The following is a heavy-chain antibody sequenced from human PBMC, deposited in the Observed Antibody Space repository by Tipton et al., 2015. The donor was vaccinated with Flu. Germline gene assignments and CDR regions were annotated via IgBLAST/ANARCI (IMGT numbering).Heavy chain of an antibody. CDR3: ARRGYGDYAPIDY. J-gene: IGHJ4*02. V-gene: IGHV4-34*09. CDR1: GGSFSGYY. D-gene: IGHD4-17*01. CDR2: INHSGST. Sequence: TLSLTCAVYGGSFSGYYWSRIRQPPGKGLEWIGEINHSGSTNYNPSLKSRVTTSLDTSKNQFSLKVSSVTAADTAVYYCARRGYGDYAPIDYWGQGTLVTVSS.